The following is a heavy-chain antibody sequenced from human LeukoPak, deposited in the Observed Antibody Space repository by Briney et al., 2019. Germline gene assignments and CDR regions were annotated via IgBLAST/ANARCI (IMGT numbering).Heavy chain of an antibody. CDR3: ARGKNVLLWFGESLDY. Sequence: ASVKVSCKASGYTFTGYYMHWVRQAPGQGLEWMGWINPNSGGTNYAQKFQGWVTMTRDTSISTAYMELSRLRSDDTAVYYCARGKNVLLWFGESLDYWGQGTLVTVSS. CDR2: INPNSGGT. V-gene: IGHV1-2*04. CDR1: GYTFTGYY. J-gene: IGHJ4*02. D-gene: IGHD3-10*01.